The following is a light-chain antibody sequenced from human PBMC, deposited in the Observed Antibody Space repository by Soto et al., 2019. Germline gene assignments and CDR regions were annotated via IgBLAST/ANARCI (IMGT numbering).Light chain of an antibody. Sequence: EIVLTQSPATLSLSPGERATLSCRASQSISSYLAWYQQKLDQAPRLLIYDASNRATGIPARFSGSGSGTDFTLTISSLVPEDFAVYYCHQRSTWPFTFGPGTKVDIK. J-gene: IGKJ3*01. V-gene: IGKV3-11*01. CDR3: HQRSTWPFT. CDR1: QSISSY. CDR2: DAS.